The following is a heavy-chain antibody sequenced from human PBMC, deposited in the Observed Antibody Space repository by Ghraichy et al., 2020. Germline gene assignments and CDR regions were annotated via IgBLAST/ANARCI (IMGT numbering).Heavy chain of an antibody. V-gene: IGHV4-39*01. D-gene: IGHD1-14*01. CDR3: ARWDSPLSEALRDGFDI. CDR2: IYYTGST. Sequence: SETLSLTCTGSSGAISTSTHSWGWIRQPPGKGLEWIGNIYYTGSTFYNPSLRSRVTISIDTSKNQFYLRLSSVTAADRAVYYCARWDSPLSEALRDGFDIWGQGTLVTVSS. J-gene: IGHJ3*02. CDR1: SGAISTSTHS.